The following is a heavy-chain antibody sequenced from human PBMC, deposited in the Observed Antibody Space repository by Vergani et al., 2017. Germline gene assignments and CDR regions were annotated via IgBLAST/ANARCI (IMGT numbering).Heavy chain of an antibody. CDR1: GGTFSSYA. V-gene: IGHV1-69*01. Sequence: QVQLVQSGAEVKKPGSSVKVSCKASGGTFSSYAISCVRQAPGQGLEWMGGIIPIFGTANYAQKFQGRVTITADESTSPAYMELSSLRSEDTAVYYCARGVVTWIQLCLGYWGQGTLVTVSS. CDR2: IIPIFGTA. D-gene: IGHD5-18*01. J-gene: IGHJ4*02. CDR3: ARGVVTWIQLCLGY.